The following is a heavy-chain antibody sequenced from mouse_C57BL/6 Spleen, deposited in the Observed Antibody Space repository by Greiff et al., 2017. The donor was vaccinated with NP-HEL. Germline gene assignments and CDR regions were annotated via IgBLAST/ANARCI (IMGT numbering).Heavy chain of an antibody. CDR1: GYTFTSYW. CDR2: IHPNSGST. J-gene: IGHJ4*01. D-gene: IGHD1-1*01. Sequence: QVQLQQPGAELVKPGASVKLSCKASGYTFTSYWMHWVKQRPGQGLEWIGMIHPNSGSTNYNEKFKSKATLTADKSSSTAYMQLSSLTSEDSAVYYCARSAVGAYDYAMDDWGQGTSVTVSS. CDR3: ARSAVGAYDYAMDD. V-gene: IGHV1-64*01.